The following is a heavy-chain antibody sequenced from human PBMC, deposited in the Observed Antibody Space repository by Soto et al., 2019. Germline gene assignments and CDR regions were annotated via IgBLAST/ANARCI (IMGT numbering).Heavy chain of an antibody. V-gene: IGHV1-69*06. CDR1: GDTFSNYP. CDR2: IIPFYDKP. J-gene: IGHJ6*02. CDR3: ARGYRELFFYAMDV. Sequence: QVELVQSGIEVKNPGSSMKVSCKASGDTFSNYPINWVRQAPGQGLEWMGGIIPFYDKPNYAENFLGRVTISADKFTATAYLEVSSLRSEDTAVYFCARGYRELFFYAMDVWGRGTPVIVSS. D-gene: IGHD3-10*01.